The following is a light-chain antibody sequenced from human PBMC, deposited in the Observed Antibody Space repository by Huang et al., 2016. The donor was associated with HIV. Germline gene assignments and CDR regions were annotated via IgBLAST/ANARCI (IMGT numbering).Light chain of an antibody. CDR3: QQRTNWPPEYT. CDR2: DAS. CDR1: QSVGSY. Sequence: EIVLTQSPATLSLSPGKRATLSCRASQSVGSYLAWYQQKPGPAPRLLIYDASNRASGIPARFSGSGSGTDFTLTISSLEPKDFAVYYCQQRTNWPPEYTFGQGTKLEI. V-gene: IGKV3-11*01. J-gene: IGKJ2*01.